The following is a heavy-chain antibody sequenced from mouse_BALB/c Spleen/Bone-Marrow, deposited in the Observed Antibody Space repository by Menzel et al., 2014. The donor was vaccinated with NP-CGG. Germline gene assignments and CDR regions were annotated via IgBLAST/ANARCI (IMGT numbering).Heavy chain of an antibody. Sequence: EVKVEESGGGLVKPGGSLKLSCAASGFTFSSYAMSWVRPTPEKRLEWVASISSGGSTYYPDSVKGRFTISRDNARNILYLQMSSLRSEDTAMYYCAREGGTTAHYYAMDYWGQGTSVTVSS. J-gene: IGHJ4*01. V-gene: IGHV5-6-5*01. D-gene: IGHD1-2*01. CDR1: GFTFSSYA. CDR3: AREGGTTAHYYAMDY. CDR2: ISSGGST.